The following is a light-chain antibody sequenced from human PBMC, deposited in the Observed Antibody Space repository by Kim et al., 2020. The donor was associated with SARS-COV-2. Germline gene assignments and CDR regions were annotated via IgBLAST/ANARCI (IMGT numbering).Light chain of an antibody. CDR2: QDS. CDR3: QAWDSSTEV. Sequence: ELPQPPSVSVSPGQTASITCSGDKLGDKYACWYQQKPGQSPVLVIYQDSKRPSGIPERFSGSNSGNTATLTISGTQAMDEADYYCQAWDSSTEVFGTGTKVTV. CDR1: KLGDKY. J-gene: IGLJ1*01. V-gene: IGLV3-1*01.